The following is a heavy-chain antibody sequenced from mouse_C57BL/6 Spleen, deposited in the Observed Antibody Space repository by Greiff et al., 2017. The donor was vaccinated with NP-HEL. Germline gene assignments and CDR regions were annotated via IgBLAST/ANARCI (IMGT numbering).Heavy chain of an antibody. J-gene: IGHJ4*01. CDR3: ARVDYYSNYYAMDY. CDR2: IDPSDSET. D-gene: IGHD2-5*01. Sequence: QVQLKQPGAELVRPGSSVKLSCKASGYTFTSYWMHWVKQRPIQGLEWIGNIDPSDSETHYIQKFKDKATLTVDKSSSTAYMQLSSLTSEDSSVYYCARVDYYSNYYAMDYWGQGTSVTVSS. CDR1: GYTFTSYW. V-gene: IGHV1-52*01.